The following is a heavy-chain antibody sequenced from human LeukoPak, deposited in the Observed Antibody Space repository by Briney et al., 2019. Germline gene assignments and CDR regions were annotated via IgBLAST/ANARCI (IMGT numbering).Heavy chain of an antibody. CDR3: ARDYPPD. J-gene: IGHJ4*02. CDR1: GFTFSSYG. CDR2: IRYDGSNK. V-gene: IGHV3-30*02. Sequence: PGGSLRLSCAASGFTFSSYGMHWVRQAPGKGPEWVAFIRYDGSNKYYADSVKGRFTISRDNAKNTLYLQMNSLSAEDTAVYYCARDYPPDWGQGTLVTVSA.